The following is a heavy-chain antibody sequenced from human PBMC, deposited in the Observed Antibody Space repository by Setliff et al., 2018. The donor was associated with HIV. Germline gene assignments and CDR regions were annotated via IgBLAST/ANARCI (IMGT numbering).Heavy chain of an antibody. J-gene: IGHJ2*01. V-gene: IGHV3-33*01. CDR2: IWYDGSNK. Sequence: GESPKISCAASGFTFSSYGMHWVRQAPGKGLEWVAVIWYDGSNKYYADSVKGRFTISRDNSKNTLYLQMNSLRAEDTAVYYCARARGIVVDKWYFDLWGRGTLVTVSS. CDR1: GFTFSSYG. CDR3: ARARGIVVDKWYFDL. D-gene: IGHD2-21*01.